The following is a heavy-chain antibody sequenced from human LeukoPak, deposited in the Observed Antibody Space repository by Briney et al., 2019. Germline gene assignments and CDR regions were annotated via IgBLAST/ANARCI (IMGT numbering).Heavy chain of an antibody. CDR3: VRDRDGYNY. V-gene: IGHV3-74*01. CDR1: GFTFSNSL. D-gene: IGHD5-24*01. Sequence: GGSLRLSCAASGFTFSNSLMHWVRQVPGRGLVWVARIDIDGSTTHYADSVKGRFTISRDNAKNTLYLQMNILRAEDTAVYYCVRDRDGYNYWGQGTLVTVSS. CDR2: IDIDGSTT. J-gene: IGHJ4*02.